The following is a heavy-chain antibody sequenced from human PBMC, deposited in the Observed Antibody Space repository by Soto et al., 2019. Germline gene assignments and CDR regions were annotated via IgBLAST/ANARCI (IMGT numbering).Heavy chain of an antibody. CDR2: ISGSGGST. CDR3: AKVMKEMATTIGALDY. D-gene: IGHD5-12*01. J-gene: IGHJ4*02. V-gene: IGHV3-23*01. Sequence: EVQLLESGGGLVQPGGSLRLSCAASGVTFSSYAMSWVRQAPGKGLEWVSAISGSGGSTYYADSVKGRFTISRDNSKNTLYLQMNSLRAEDTAVYCCAKVMKEMATTIGALDYWGQGTLVTVSS. CDR1: GVTFSSYA.